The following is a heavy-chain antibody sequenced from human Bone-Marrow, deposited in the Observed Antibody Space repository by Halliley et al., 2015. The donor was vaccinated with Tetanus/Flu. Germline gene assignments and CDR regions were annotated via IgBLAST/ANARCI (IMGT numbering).Heavy chain of an antibody. Sequence: SLRLSCAASGFTFSSYAMSWVRQAPGKGLEWVSGINGGGSKTYYAESAKDRFTISRDNSKNTLYLQMNSLRVEDTALYYCARDTSYYDILTDYKTYYYYGMDVWGQGTTVNVSS. CDR3: ARDTSYYDILTDYKTYYYYGMDV. CDR2: INGGGSKT. CDR1: GFTFSSYA. D-gene: IGHD3-9*01. J-gene: IGHJ6*02. V-gene: IGHV3-23*01.